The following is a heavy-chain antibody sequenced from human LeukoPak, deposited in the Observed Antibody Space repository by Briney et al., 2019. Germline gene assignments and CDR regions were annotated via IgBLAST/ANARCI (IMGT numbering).Heavy chain of an antibody. V-gene: IGHV4-59*01. Sequence: PSETLSLTCTVSGGSISSYFWSWIRQPPGKGLELIGYIFYTGSTNYNPSLKNRVTISIETSKNQFSLNLSFVTAADTAVYYCARALRVSPFDYWGPGILVIVSS. CDR3: ARALRVSPFDY. D-gene: IGHD6-13*01. CDR1: GGSISSYF. J-gene: IGHJ4*02. CDR2: IFYTGST.